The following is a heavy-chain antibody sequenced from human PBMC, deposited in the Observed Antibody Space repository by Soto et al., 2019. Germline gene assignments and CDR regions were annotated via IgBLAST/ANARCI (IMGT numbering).Heavy chain of an antibody. D-gene: IGHD3-9*01. Sequence: GGSLRLSCAASGFTFSDYYMSWIRQAPGKGLEWVAGINWNGRTKDYVDSVKGRFTTSRDTAKSSVYLQMNSLRAEDTALYFCARASPRGRYFDWLIFPLGHWGQRTLVTVS. CDR1: GFTFSDYY. CDR3: ARASPRGRYFDWLIFPLGH. J-gene: IGHJ4*01. CDR2: INWNGRTK. V-gene: IGHV3-20*04.